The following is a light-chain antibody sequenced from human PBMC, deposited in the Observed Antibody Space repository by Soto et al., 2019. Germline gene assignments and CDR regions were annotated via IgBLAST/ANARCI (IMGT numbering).Light chain of an antibody. CDR3: SSYGGSNNVV. V-gene: IGLV2-8*01. Sequence: QSALTQPPSASGSPGQSVTISCTGTSSDVGGYNYVSWYQQHPGKAPKLMIYGVNKRPSGVPDRFSGSKSGNTASLTVSGLQAEDEADYYCSSYGGSNNVVFGGGTKLTVL. CDR1: SSDVGGYNY. J-gene: IGLJ2*01. CDR2: GVN.